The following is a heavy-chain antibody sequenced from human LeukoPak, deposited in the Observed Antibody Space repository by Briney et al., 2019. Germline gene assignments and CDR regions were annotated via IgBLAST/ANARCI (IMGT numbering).Heavy chain of an antibody. Sequence: GESLKISCKGSGYSFTSYWIGWVRQMPGKGLEWMGNIYPGDSDTRYSPSFQGQVTISADKSISTAYLQWSSLKASDTAMYYCARRSVRFLEWSRKDAFDIWGQGTMVTVSS. V-gene: IGHV5-51*01. CDR2: IYPGDSDT. J-gene: IGHJ3*02. D-gene: IGHD3-3*01. CDR1: GYSFTSYW. CDR3: ARRSVRFLEWSRKDAFDI.